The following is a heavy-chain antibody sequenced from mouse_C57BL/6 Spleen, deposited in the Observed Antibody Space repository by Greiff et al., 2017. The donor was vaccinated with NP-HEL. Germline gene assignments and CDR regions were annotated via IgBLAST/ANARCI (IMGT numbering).Heavy chain of an antibody. D-gene: IGHD1-1*01. CDR1: GFNIKDYY. Sequence: EVQLQQSGAELVRPGASVKLSCTASGFNIKDYYMHWVKQRPEQGLEWIGRIDPADGDTEYAPKFQGKATMTADTSSNTAYLQLSSLTSEDTAVYYCTMTVVATRYFDVWGTGTTVTVSS. CDR3: TMTVVATRYFDV. CDR2: IDPADGDT. V-gene: IGHV14-1*01. J-gene: IGHJ1*03.